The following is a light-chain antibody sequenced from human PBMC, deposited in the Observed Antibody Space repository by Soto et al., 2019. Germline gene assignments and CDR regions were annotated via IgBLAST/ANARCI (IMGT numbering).Light chain of an antibody. CDR3: HQRSEWPPFT. CDR1: QSVSSY. CDR2: DAS. J-gene: IGKJ3*01. Sequence: EIVLTQSPATLSLSPGERATLSCRASQSVSSYLAWYQQKPGQAPRLLIYDASNRATGIPARFSGSRSGTDFTLTIGSLEPEDFAVYYCHQRSEWPPFTFGPGTKVDIK. V-gene: IGKV3-11*01.